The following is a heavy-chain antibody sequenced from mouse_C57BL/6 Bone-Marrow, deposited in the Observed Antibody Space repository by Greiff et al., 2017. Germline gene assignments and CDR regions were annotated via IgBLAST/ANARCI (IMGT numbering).Heavy chain of an antibody. CDR3: ARLQAETPWFDY. CDR1: GFTFSSYG. V-gene: IGHV5-6*01. CDR2: ISSGGSYT. J-gene: IGHJ3*01. Sequence: EVQVVESGGDLVKPGGSLKLSCAASGFTFSSYGMSWVRQTPDKRLEWVATISSGGSYTYYPDSVKGRFTISRDNAKNTQYLQMSSLKSEDTAMYYCARLQAETPWFDYWGQGTLVTVSA. D-gene: IGHD3-2*02.